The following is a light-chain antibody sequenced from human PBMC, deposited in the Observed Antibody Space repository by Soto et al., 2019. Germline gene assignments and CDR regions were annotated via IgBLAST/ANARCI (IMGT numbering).Light chain of an antibody. CDR3: QQRSNWPSIT. CDR1: QSVSTY. J-gene: IGKJ5*01. V-gene: IGKV3-11*01. Sequence: DIVLTHSPAILSLYPGERATLSCRASQSVSTYLAWYQQKPGQAPRLLIYDASNRATGIPARFSGSGSGTDFTLTISSLEPEDFAVYYCQQRSNWPSITFGQGTRMEVK. CDR2: DAS.